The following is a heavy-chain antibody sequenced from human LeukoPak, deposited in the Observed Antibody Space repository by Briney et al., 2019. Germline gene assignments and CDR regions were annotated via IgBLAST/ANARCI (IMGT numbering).Heavy chain of an antibody. CDR3: AKGRMVRGVYYFDY. Sequence: SEGSLRLSCAASGFTFSSYGMHWVRQAPGKGLEWVAFIRYDGSNKYYADSVKGRFTISRDNSKNTLYLQMNSLRAEDTAVYYCAKGRMVRGVYYFDYWGQGTLVTVSS. CDR1: GFTFSSYG. J-gene: IGHJ4*02. V-gene: IGHV3-30*02. D-gene: IGHD3-10*01. CDR2: IRYDGSNK.